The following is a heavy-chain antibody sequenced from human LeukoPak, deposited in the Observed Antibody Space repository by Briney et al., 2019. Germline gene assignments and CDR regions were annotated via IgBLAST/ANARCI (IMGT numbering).Heavy chain of an antibody. CDR1: GFTFTNYG. D-gene: IGHD6-13*01. Sequence: GGSLRLSCAASGFTFTNYGMNWVRQAPGKGLEWVSGITPDAGRTYYADSVKGRFTIYRDNSKNTVYLQMNSLRAEDTAVYYCAREALAAVVSYFDYWGQGTLVTVSS. CDR3: AREALAAVVSYFDY. CDR2: ITPDAGRT. J-gene: IGHJ4*02. V-gene: IGHV3-23*01.